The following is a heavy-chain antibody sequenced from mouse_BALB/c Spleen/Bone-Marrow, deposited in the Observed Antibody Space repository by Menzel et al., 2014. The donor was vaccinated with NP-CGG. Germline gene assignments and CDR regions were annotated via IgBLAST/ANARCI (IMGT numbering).Heavy chain of an antibody. CDR3: ARYRLGTYFDY. Sequence: VQLQQSGAELVKPGASVKLSCTASGFNIKDTYMHWVKQRPEQGLEWIGRIDPANGNTKYDPKFQGKATITADTSSNTAYLQLSGLTSEDTAVYYCARYRLGTYFDYWGQGTTLTGSS. CDR2: IDPANGNT. CDR1: GFNIKDTY. D-gene: IGHD2-14*01. V-gene: IGHV14-3*02. J-gene: IGHJ2*01.